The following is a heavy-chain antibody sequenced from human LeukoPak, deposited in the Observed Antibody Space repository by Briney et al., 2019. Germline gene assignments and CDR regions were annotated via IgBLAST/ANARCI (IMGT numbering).Heavy chain of an antibody. CDR1: GGSFSGYY. CDR3: AHHNGYDYFDY. CDR2: INHSGST. D-gene: IGHD5-12*01. V-gene: IGHV4-34*01. Sequence: KPSETLSLTCAVYGGSFSGYYWSWIRQPPGKGLEWIGEINHSGSTNYNPSLKSRVTISVDTSKNQFSLKLSSVTAADTAVYYCAHHNGYDYFDYWGQGTLVTVSS. J-gene: IGHJ4*02.